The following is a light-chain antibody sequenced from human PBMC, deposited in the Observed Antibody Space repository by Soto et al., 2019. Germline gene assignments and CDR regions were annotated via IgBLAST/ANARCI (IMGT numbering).Light chain of an antibody. V-gene: IGKV1-33*01. CDR1: QDISTY. J-gene: IGKJ3*01. CDR3: QQYDGLPRFT. Sequence: DIQMTQSPSFLSASVGDRVSITCQASQDISTYLNWYQKKEGKAPKLLIYDASNLEAGVPSRFSGSGSGKHFTLTISSLQPEDFAIYYCQQYDGLPRFTFGPGTQVDMK. CDR2: DAS.